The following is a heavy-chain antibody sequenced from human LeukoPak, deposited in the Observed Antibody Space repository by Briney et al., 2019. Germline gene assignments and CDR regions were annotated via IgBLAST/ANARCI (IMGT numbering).Heavy chain of an antibody. CDR2: IYSGGST. J-gene: IGHJ4*02. Sequence: PGGSLRLSCAASGFTVRNNYMSWVRQASGKGLEWVSVIYSGGSTYYADSVKGRFTISRDNSKNTLYLQMNSLRAEDTAVYFCATGERMVRGDGVDYWGQGTLVTVSS. V-gene: IGHV3-66*01. CDR3: ATGERMVRGDGVDY. D-gene: IGHD3-10*01. CDR1: GFTVRNNY.